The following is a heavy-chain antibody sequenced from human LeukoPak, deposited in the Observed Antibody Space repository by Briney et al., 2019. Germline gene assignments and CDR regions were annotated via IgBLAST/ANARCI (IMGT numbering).Heavy chain of an antibody. V-gene: IGHV1-2*02. D-gene: IGHD2-15*01. CDR3: ARDYFASDLGYCSGGSCYPIYYFDY. J-gene: IGHJ4*02. CDR1: GYTFTGYY. Sequence: ASVKVSCKASGYTFTGYYMHWVRQAPGQGLEWMGWINPNSGGTNYAQKFQGRVTMTTDTSTSTAYMELRSLRSDDTAVYYCARDYFASDLGYCSGGSCYPIYYFDYWGQGTLVTVSS. CDR2: INPNSGGT.